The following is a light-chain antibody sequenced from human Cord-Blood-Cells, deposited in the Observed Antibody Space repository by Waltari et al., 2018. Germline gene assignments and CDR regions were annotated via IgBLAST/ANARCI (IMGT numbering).Light chain of an antibody. V-gene: IGLV2-8*01. CDR2: EVS. J-gene: IGLJ2*01. Sequence: QSALTQPPSASGSPGQSVTISCTGTSSDVGGYNYVSWYQQHPGKAPKLMIYEVSKRPSWFPECFSGSKAGNTASLTGAGLQAEDEADYYCSSYAGSNNFDVVFGGGTKLTVL. CDR1: SSDVGGYNY. CDR3: SSYAGSNNFDVV.